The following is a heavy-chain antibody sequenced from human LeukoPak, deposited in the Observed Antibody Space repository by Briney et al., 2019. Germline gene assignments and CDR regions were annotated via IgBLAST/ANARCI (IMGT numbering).Heavy chain of an antibody. D-gene: IGHD6-19*01. J-gene: IGHJ4*02. CDR2: ISYEGSNK. CDR3: AKGGSGWYLGDY. V-gene: IGHV3-30*18. Sequence: GGSLRLSCAASGVTFSSYGMHWVRQAPGKGLEGVALISYEGSNKYYADSVKGGFTISRENSKNTLYLQMNSLRAEHTAVYYCAKGGSGWYLGDYWGQGTLVTVSS. CDR1: GVTFSSYG.